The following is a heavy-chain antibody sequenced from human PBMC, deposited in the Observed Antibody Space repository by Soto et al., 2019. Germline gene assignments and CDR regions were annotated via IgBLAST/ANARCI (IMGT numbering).Heavy chain of an antibody. Sequence: GGSLRLSCAASGFTFSNYIINWVRQAPGKGLEWVSSVTSSSSMFYADSVRGRFTISRDDAKDSLFLQMNSLRADDTAVYYCAREADFASSGYVLDYWGQGTLVTVSS. CDR3: AREADFASSGYVLDY. CDR1: GFTFSNYI. D-gene: IGHD3-22*01. J-gene: IGHJ4*02. V-gene: IGHV3-21*01. CDR2: VTSSSSM.